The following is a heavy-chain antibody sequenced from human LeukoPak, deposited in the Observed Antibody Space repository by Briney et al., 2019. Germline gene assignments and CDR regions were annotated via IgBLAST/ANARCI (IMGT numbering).Heavy chain of an antibody. CDR2: VFNSGIT. CDR1: GASISSYS. J-gene: IGHJ4*02. D-gene: IGHD3-16*01. Sequence: SETLSLTCTVSGASISSYSWSWIRQPPGKGLEWIGYVFNSGITNYNPSLKSRLTISLDTPKNHFSLKLSSVTAADTAVYYCARGASYLDYWGQGTLVTVSS. CDR3: ARGASYLDY. V-gene: IGHV4-59*01.